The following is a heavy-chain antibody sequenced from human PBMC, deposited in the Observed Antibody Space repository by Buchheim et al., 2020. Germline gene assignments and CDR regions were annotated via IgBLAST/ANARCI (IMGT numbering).Heavy chain of an antibody. J-gene: IGHJ4*02. CDR1: GFTFSSYG. V-gene: IGHV3-30*02. Sequence: QVQLVESGGGVVQPGRSLRLSCAASGFTFSSYGMHWVRQAPGKGLEWVAFIRYDGSNKYYADSVKGRFTISRDNSKNTLYLQMNSLRAEDTAVYYCANGDYGMSLFDYWGQGTL. CDR2: IRYDGSNK. D-gene: IGHD4-17*01. CDR3: ANGDYGMSLFDY.